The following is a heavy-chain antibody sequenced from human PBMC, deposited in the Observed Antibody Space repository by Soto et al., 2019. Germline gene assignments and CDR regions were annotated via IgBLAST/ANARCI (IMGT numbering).Heavy chain of an antibody. CDR2: IIPIFGTA. V-gene: IGHV1-69*01. D-gene: IGHD3-22*01. CDR1: GGTFSSYA. J-gene: IGHJ5*02. Sequence: QVQLVQSGAEVKKPGSSVKVSCKASGGTFSSYAISWVRQAPGQGLEWMGGIIPIFGTANYAQKFQGRVTITADESTSTAYMELSSLRSEDTAVYYCARGGGPYYYDSSGYYLSWFDPWGQGTLVTVSS. CDR3: ARGGGPYYYDSSGYYLSWFDP.